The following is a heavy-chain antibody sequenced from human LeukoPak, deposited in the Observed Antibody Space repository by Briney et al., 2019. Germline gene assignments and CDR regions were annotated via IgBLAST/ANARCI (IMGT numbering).Heavy chain of an antibody. D-gene: IGHD3-3*01. CDR1: GPSISTYY. V-gene: IGHV4-4*08. Sequence: SDTLSLTCTVSGPSISTYYWPWTRQPPGKGLEWLGYLYSSGCNNYNPSLKSRVTISVDTSKNQFSLKLSSVTAADTAFYYCARMLKSTICGVPRRGQVDYYYMDVWGKGTTITVSS. CDR3: ARMLKSTICGVPRRGQVDYYYMDV. CDR2: LYSSGCN. J-gene: IGHJ6*03.